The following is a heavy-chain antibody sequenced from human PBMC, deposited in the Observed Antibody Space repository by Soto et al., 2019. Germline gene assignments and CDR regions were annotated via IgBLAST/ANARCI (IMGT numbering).Heavy chain of an antibody. D-gene: IGHD1-26*01. J-gene: IGHJ6*02. CDR2: ISSSSSYI. Sequence: PGGSLRLSCAASGFTFSSYSMNWVRQAPGKGLEWVSSISSSSSYIYYADSVKGRFTISRDNAKNSLYLQMNSLGAEDTAVYYCARDPGNGELLSYYYYYYGMDVWGQGTTVTVSS. CDR3: ARDPGNGELLSYYYYYYGMDV. CDR1: GFTFSSYS. V-gene: IGHV3-21*01.